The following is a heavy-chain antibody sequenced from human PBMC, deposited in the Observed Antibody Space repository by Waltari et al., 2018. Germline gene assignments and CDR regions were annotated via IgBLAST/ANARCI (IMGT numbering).Heavy chain of an antibody. CDR2: ISSSSSYI. D-gene: IGHD6-13*01. CDR3: ARVPGYSHLDY. J-gene: IGHJ4*02. V-gene: IGHV3-21*01. CDR1: GFTFSSYS. Sequence: EVQLVESGGGLVKPGGSLRLSCAASGFTFSSYSMHWVRQAPGKGLEWVFAISSSSSYIYYADSVKGRFTLSRDNAKNSLYLQMNSLRAEDTAVYYCARVPGYSHLDYWGQGTLVTVSS.